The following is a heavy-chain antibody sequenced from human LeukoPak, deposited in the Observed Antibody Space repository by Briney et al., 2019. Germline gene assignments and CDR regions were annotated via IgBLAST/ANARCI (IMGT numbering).Heavy chain of an antibody. Sequence: ASVNVSCKASGYTFTDYNLHWVRQAPGEGDEWMGWINPKGGCTKFAQKQQGGVTMTADTSIDTAYLELSNLKSDDTAIYYCARSSSGWPLYFDCWGQGTLVTVSS. D-gene: IGHD6-19*01. CDR3: ARSSSGWPLYFDC. CDR2: INPKGGCT. V-gene: IGHV1-2*02. CDR1: GYTFTDYN. J-gene: IGHJ4*02.